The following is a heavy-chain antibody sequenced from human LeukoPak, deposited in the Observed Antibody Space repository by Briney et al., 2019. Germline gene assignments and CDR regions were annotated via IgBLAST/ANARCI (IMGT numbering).Heavy chain of an antibody. J-gene: IGHJ3*02. V-gene: IGHV1-18*01. CDR2: ISAYNGNT. CDR3: ARDMTTGIAFDI. Sequence: ASVKVSCKASGYTFTSYAISWVRQAPGQGLEWMGWISAYNGNTKYSQKLQGRVTMTTDTSTCTAYMELRSLRSDDTAVYYCARDMTTGIAFDIWGQGTMVTVSS. CDR1: GYTFTSYA. D-gene: IGHD4-11*01.